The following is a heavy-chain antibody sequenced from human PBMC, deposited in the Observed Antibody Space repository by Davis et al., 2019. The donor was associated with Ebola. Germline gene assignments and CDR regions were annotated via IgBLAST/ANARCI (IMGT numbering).Heavy chain of an antibody. CDR3: ARDQVQPALRSYGMDV. Sequence: AASVKVSCKASGYTFTSYGISWVRQAPGQGLEWMGWISAYNGNTNYAQKLQGRVTMTRDTSTSTVYMELSSLRSDDTAVYYCARDQVQPALRSYGMDVWGQGTTVTVSS. CDR1: GYTFTSYG. CDR2: ISAYNGNT. J-gene: IGHJ6*02. V-gene: IGHV1-18*01. D-gene: IGHD4/OR15-4a*01.